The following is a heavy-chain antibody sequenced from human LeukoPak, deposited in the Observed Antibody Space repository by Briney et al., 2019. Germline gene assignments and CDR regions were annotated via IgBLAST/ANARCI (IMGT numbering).Heavy chain of an antibody. CDR1: GFTFGSYA. D-gene: IGHD5-18*01. CDR3: AKVSRRYSYGYEFDY. J-gene: IGHJ4*02. CDR2: ISGSGGST. V-gene: IGHV3-23*01. Sequence: GGSLRLSCAASGFTFGSYAMSWVRQAPGEGLEWVSAISGSGGSTYYADSVKRRFTIYRDNSENTLQLQINSLRAEDTAVYCCAKVSRRYSYGYEFDYWGQGTLVTVSS.